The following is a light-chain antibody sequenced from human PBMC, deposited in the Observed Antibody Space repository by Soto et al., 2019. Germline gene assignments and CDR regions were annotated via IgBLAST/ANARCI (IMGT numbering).Light chain of an antibody. Sequence: QSVLTQPLSASGSPGQSVTISCTGTKNDIGVYDFVSWYQHHPGKAPRLIIYEVVQRPSGVPDRFSGSKSGNTASLTVSGLQAADEAHYYCTSFAPGRIYVFGSGTKVTVL. V-gene: IGLV2-8*01. J-gene: IGLJ1*01. CDR1: KNDIGVYDF. CDR2: EVV. CDR3: TSFAPGRIYV.